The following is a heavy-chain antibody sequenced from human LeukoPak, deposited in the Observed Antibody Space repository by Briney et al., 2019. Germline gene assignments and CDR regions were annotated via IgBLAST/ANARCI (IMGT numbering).Heavy chain of an antibody. CDR1: GGSISSSSYY. V-gene: IGHV4-39*07. CDR2: IYYSGST. D-gene: IGHD4-17*01. CDR3: ARVDGDSSNFDY. J-gene: IGHJ4*02. Sequence: PSETLSLTCTVSGGSISSSSYYWGWIRQPPGKGLEWIGSIYYSGSTNYNPSLKSRVTMSVDTSKNQFSLKLSSVTAADTAVYYCARVDGDSSNFDYWGQGTLVTVSS.